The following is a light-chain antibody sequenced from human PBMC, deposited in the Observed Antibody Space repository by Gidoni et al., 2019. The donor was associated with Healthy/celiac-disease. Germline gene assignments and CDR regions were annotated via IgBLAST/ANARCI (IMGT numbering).Light chain of an antibody. CDR2: GAS. V-gene: IGKV3-15*01. CDR3: QQYNNWPPLT. J-gene: IGKJ2*01. Sequence: EIVRTQSPATLSVSPGERATLSCRASQSVSSILAWYQQKPGQAPRLLIYGASTRATGIPARFSGSGSGTEFTLTISSLQSEDFAVYYCQQYNNWPPLTFGQGTKLEIK. CDR1: QSVSSI.